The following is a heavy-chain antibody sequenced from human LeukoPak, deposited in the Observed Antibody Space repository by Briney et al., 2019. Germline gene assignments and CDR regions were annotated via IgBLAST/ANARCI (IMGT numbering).Heavy chain of an antibody. Sequence: GGSLRLSCAASGFSFSSFGVHWVRQAPGKGLEWVAFVRYDGNNKNYADSVKGRFTISRDNSKSTLYLQMDSLRAEDTAVYYCAKDTAAAKYYFDYGGQGTLVTVSS. CDR2: VRYDGNNK. D-gene: IGHD6-13*01. CDR1: GFSFSSFG. CDR3: AKDTAAAKYYFDY. V-gene: IGHV3-30*02. J-gene: IGHJ4*02.